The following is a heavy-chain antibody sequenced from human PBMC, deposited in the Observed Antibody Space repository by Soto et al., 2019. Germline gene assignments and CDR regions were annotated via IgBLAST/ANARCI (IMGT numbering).Heavy chain of an antibody. V-gene: IGHV1-18*01. J-gene: IGHJ6*02. CDR2: ISAYNGNT. D-gene: IGHD6-6*01. CDR3: ARDSSSSPKYYYYYGMDV. Sequence: APGKGIEWMGWISAYNGNTNYAQKLQGRVTMTTDTSTSTAYMELRSLRSDDTAVYYCARDSSSSPKYYYYYGMDVWGQGTTVTVSS.